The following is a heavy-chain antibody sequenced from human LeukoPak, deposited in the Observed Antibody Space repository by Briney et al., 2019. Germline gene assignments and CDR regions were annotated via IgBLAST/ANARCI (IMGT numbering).Heavy chain of an antibody. Sequence: SETLSLTCTVSGGSISSSSYYWGWIRQPPGKGLEWIGSIYYSGSTYYNPSLKSRVTISVDTSKNQFSLKLSSVTAADTAVFYCARQSRGYFDYWGQGTLVTVSS. CDR3: ARQSRGYFDY. J-gene: IGHJ4*02. V-gene: IGHV4-39*01. CDR1: GGSISSSSYY. CDR2: IYYSGST.